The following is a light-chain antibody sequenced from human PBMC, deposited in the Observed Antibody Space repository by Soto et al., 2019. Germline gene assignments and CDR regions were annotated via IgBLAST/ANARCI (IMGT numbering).Light chain of an antibody. CDR1: QSISSW. CDR2: KAS. Sequence: DIQMTQSPSTLSASVGDRVTITCRASQSISSWLAWYQQEPGKAPKLLIYKASSLESGVPSRFSGSGSGTEFTLTISSLQPDDFAPYYCQQYNSYWTFGQGTKVDIK. V-gene: IGKV1-5*03. CDR3: QQYNSYWT. J-gene: IGKJ1*01.